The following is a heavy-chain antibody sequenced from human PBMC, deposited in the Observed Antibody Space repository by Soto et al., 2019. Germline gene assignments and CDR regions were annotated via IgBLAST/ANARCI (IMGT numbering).Heavy chain of an antibody. CDR1: GGTFSSYA. Sequence: QVQLVQSGAEVKKPGSSVKVSCKASGGTFSSYAISWVRQAPGQGLEWMGGIIPIFGTANYAQKFQGRVTITADESTSTAYMELSSLRSEDTAVYCCARRRVRAAAGRHYYYGMDVCGQGTTVTVSS. V-gene: IGHV1-69*01. CDR3: ARRRVRAAAGRHYYYGMDV. D-gene: IGHD6-13*01. CDR2: IIPIFGTA. J-gene: IGHJ6*02.